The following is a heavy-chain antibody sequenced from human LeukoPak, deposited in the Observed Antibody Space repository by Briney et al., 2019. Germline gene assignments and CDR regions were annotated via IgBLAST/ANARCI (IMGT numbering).Heavy chain of an antibody. CDR2: IYYSGST. CDR1: GGSISSNSYY. Sequence: SETLSLTCTVSGGSISSNSYYWGWIRQPPGKGLEWIGSIYYSGSTYYNPSLKSRVTISVDTSKNQFSLKLSSVTAADTAVYYCARHSLTHTFDYWGQGTLVTVSS. J-gene: IGHJ4*02. CDR3: ARHSLTHTFDY. V-gene: IGHV4-39*01.